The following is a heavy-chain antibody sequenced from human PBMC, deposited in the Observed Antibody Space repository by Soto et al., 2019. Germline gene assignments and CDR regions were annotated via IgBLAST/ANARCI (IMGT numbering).Heavy chain of an antibody. CDR2: ISANGDTI. D-gene: IGHD5-12*01. V-gene: IGHV3-9*01. J-gene: IGHJ4*02. Sequence: HPGGSLRLSCVASGPTVDDYAMHWVRQSPGKSQDWVSGISANGDTIDYADSVKGRFTISRDNAKNSLLLQMNSLRPEDTALYYCAKDMKWGGMATIHYFDSWGQGT. CDR1: GPTVDDYA. CDR3: AKDMKWGGMATIHYFDS.